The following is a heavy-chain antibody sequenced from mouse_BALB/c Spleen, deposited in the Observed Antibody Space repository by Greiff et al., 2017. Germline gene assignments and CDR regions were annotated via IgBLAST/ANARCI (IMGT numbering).Heavy chain of an antibody. CDR3: ARWVRYGGAY. CDR2: IYPGDGDT. CDR1: GYTFTSYW. Sequence: QVQLKESGAELARPGASVKLSCKASGYTFTSYWMQWVKQRPGQGLEWIGAIYPGDGDTRYTQKFKGKATLTADKSSSTAYMQLSSLASEDSAVYYCARWVRYGGAYWGQGTLVTVSA. V-gene: IGHV1-87*01. J-gene: IGHJ3*01. D-gene: IGHD2-14*01.